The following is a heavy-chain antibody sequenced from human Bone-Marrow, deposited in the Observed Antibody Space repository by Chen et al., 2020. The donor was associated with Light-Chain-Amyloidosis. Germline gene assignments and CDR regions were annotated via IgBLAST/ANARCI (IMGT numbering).Heavy chain of an antibody. Sequence: VQLVESGGGLVQPGGSLRLSWVGAGFTFSNSAMTWVRQAPGKGLEWVSVARGGDGPTYYADSVRGRFTIYRDNSKNTLYLQMNSLRAEDTAVYYCAKDRCTSISCSDFDYWGQGTLVTVSS. CDR3: AKDRCTSISCSDFDY. CDR2: ARGGDGPT. J-gene: IGHJ4*02. CDR1: GFTFSNSA. V-gene: IGHV3-23*04. D-gene: IGHD2-2*01.